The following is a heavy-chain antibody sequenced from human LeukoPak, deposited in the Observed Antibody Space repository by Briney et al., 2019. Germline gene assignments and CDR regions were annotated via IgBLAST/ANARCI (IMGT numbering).Heavy chain of an antibody. CDR3: ARSRGYCSSTTCSGLDY. D-gene: IGHD2-2*01. Sequence: PGGSLRLSCAASGFTFSTYWMSWVRQAPGRGLEWVAKIEQDGSEKYYVDSVKGRFTISRDNTKNSLYVQMNSLRAEDTAVYYCARSRGYCSSTTCSGLDYWGQGTLVTVSS. V-gene: IGHV3-7*04. J-gene: IGHJ4*02. CDR2: IEQDGSEK. CDR1: GFTFSTYW.